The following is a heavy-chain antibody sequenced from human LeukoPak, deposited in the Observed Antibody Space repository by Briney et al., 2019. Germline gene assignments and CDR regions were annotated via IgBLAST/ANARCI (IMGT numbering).Heavy chain of an antibody. CDR2: TYYRSKWYN. D-gene: IGHD2-21*02. V-gene: IGHV6-1*01. CDR1: GDSVSSNSAA. CDR3: ARELVVVTAMDWFDP. J-gene: IGHJ5*02. Sequence: SQTLSLTCALSGDSVSSNSAAWNWIRQSPSRGLEWLGRTYYRSKWYNDYAVSVKSRITINPDTSKNQFSLQLNSVTPEDTAVYYCARELVVVTAMDWFDPWGQGTLVTVSS.